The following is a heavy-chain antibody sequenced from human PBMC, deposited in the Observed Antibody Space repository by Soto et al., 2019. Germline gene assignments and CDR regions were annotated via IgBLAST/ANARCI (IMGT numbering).Heavy chain of an antibody. D-gene: IGHD3-22*01. J-gene: IGHJ4*02. CDR1: GFTFSSYA. Sequence: GSLRLSCAASGFTFSSYAMHWVRQAPGKGLEWVAVISYDGSNKYYADSVKGRFTISRDNSKNTLYLQMNSLRAEDTAVYYCARASYDSSGYYYYFDYWGQGTLVTVSS. V-gene: IGHV3-30*04. CDR3: ARASYDSSGYYYYFDY. CDR2: ISYDGSNK.